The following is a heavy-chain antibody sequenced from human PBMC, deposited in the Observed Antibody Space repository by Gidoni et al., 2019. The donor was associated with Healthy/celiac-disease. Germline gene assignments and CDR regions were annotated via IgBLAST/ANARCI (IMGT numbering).Heavy chain of an antibody. J-gene: IGHJ5*02. Sequence: QVTLKESGPVLVKPTETLTLTCTVSGFSLSNARLGVSWLRQPPGKALEWLAHIVANDEKSYSTSLKSRLTISKDTSKSQVVLTMTNMDPVDTATYYGARITYYDFWSGYYSGTNWFDPWGQGTLVTVSS. CDR3: ARITYYDFWSGYYSGTNWFDP. D-gene: IGHD3-3*01. CDR1: GFSLSNARLG. CDR2: IVANDEK. V-gene: IGHV2-26*01.